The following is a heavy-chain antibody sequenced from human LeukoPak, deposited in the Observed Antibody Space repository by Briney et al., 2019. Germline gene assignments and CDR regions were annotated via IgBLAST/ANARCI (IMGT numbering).Heavy chain of an antibody. CDR1: GYTFTSYY. CDR2: INPSGGST. V-gene: IGHV1-46*01. D-gene: IGHD5-12*01. CDR3: ARGYSDNDNLYHYYLDV. J-gene: IGHJ6*03. Sequence: ASVKVSCKASGYTFTSYYMHWVRQAPGQGLEWMGIINPSGGSTSYAQKFQGRVTMTRDMSTSTVYMELSSLRSEDTAVYYCARGYSDNDNLYHYYLDVWGKGTTVTIYS.